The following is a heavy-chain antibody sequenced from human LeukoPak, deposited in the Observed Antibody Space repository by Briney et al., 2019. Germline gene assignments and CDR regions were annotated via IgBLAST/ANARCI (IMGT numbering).Heavy chain of an antibody. D-gene: IGHD3-22*01. CDR3: ARDYYDSSGYYYGDAFDI. V-gene: IGHV4-4*07. CDR2: IYTSGST. J-gene: IGHJ3*02. Sequence: PSETLSPTCTVSGGSISSYYWSWIRQPTGKGLDWIGRIYTSGSTNNPSLKSRVTLSVDTSKNQFSLKLSSVTAADTAVYYCARDYYDSSGYYYGDAFDIWGQGTMVTVSS. CDR1: GGSISSYY.